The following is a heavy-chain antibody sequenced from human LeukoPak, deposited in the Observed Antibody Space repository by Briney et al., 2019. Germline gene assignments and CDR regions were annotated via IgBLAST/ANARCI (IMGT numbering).Heavy chain of an antibody. Sequence: GGSLRLSCAASGFTFSNYAMHWVRQAPGKGLEYVSAITSNGGSRYYASSVKGRFTISRDNSKNTMYLQMGSLRAEDMAVYYCARGRGGYYDYWGQGALVTVSS. V-gene: IGHV3-64*01. CDR2: ITSNGGSR. D-gene: IGHD3-22*01. CDR1: GFTFSNYA. CDR3: ARGRGGYYDY. J-gene: IGHJ4*02.